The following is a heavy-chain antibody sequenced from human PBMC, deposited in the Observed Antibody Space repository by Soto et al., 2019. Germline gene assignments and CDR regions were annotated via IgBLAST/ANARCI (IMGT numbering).Heavy chain of an antibody. CDR3: ARDGTGTTADFDY. D-gene: IGHD1-1*01. CDR1: GYTFITYG. V-gene: IGHV1-18*01. J-gene: IGHJ4*02. Sequence: ASVKVSCKASGYTFITYGMSWVRQAPGQGLDWMGWISTYNGDTKYADRLQGRVTMTTDTTTGTAYMELRSLRSDDTAVYYCARDGTGTTADFDYWGQGTLVTVSS. CDR2: ISTYNGDT.